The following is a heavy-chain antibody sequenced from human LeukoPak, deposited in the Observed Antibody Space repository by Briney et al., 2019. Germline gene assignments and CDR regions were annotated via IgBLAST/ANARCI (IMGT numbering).Heavy chain of an antibody. CDR3: AENYDSSGYYWGAFDI. D-gene: IGHD3-22*01. J-gene: IGHJ3*02. CDR1: GGSISSGDYS. CDR2: ISYSGST. V-gene: IGHV4-30-2*03. Sequence: SQTLSLTCGVSGGSISSGDYSWSWIRQPPGKGLEWIGSISYSGSTYYNPSLKSRVTISLDTSKNQFSLKLSSVTAADTAVYYCAENYDSSGYYWGAFDIWGQGTMVTVSS.